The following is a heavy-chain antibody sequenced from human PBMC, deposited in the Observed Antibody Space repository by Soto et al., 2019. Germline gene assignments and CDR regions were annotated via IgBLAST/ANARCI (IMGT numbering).Heavy chain of an antibody. CDR1: GYSFTSYW. CDR2: IYPGESDT. V-gene: IGHV5-51*01. CDR3: ATPPYSSSLLDAFDI. J-gene: IGHJ3*02. Sequence: GESLTISCKGSGYSFTSYWIGWVRQMPGKGLEWMGIIYPGESDTRYSPSFQGQVTISTDKSISTAYLQSSSLKTSDTAMYYCATPPYSSSLLDAFDIWGQGTMVTVSS. D-gene: IGHD6-6*01.